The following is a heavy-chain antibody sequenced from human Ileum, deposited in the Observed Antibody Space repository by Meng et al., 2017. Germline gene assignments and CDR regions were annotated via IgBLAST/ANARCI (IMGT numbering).Heavy chain of an antibody. CDR1: GDSFTDDY. V-gene: IGHV4-34*01. Sequence: QLQLMQWGAGMLKPSETLSLTCNVYGDSFTDDYWNWIRQPPGKGLVWIGEIHYSGSPNYNPSLESRVTISEDTSQKQFYLRLSSVTAADTAVYYCARRIRGGSYLGWGQGTLVTVSS. CDR2: IHYSGSP. D-gene: IGHD1-26*01. CDR3: ARRIRGGSYLG. J-gene: IGHJ4*02.